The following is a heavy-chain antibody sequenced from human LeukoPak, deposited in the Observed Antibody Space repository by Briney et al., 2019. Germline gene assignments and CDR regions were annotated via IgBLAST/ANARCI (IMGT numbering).Heavy chain of an antibody. V-gene: IGHV4-34*01. CDR2: INHSGST. D-gene: IGHD6-19*01. CDR1: GGSFSGYY. Sequence: PSETLSLTCAVYGGSFSGYYWSWIRQPPGKGLEWIGEINHSGSTNYNPSLKRRVTISVDTSKNQFSMKLSSVTAADTAVYYCARGVTGIAVAGNPNYYYYGMDVWGQGTTVTVSS. J-gene: IGHJ6*02. CDR3: ARGVTGIAVAGNPNYYYYGMDV.